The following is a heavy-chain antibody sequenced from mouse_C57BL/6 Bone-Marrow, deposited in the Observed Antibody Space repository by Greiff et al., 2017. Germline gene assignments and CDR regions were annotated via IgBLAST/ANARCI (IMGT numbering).Heavy chain of an antibody. CDR2: ISSGGSTI. J-gene: IGHJ2*01. Sequence: EVQLVESGGGLVKPGGSLKLSCAASGFTFSDYGMHWVRQAPEKRLEWVAYISSGGSTIYYADTVKGRFTISRDNAKNTLFLQMTSLTSEYMAMYYCARHPSSVSSYAYFDYWGQGTTLTGSS. V-gene: IGHV5-17*01. CDR3: ARHPSSVSSYAYFDY. CDR1: GFTFSDYG. D-gene: IGHD1-1*01.